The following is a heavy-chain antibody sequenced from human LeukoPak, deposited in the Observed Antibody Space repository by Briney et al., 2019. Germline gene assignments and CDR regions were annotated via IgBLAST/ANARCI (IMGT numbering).Heavy chain of an antibody. CDR1: GGTFSSYA. CDR3: AADYGPDYGGTLDY. J-gene: IGHJ4*02. CDR2: IIPIFGTA. D-gene: IGHD4-23*01. V-gene: IGHV1-69*13. Sequence: GASVKVSCKASGGTFSSYAISWVRQAPGQGLEWMGGIIPIFGTANYAQKFQGRVTITADESTSTAYMELSSLRSEDTAVYYCAADYGPDYGGTLDYWGQGTLVTVSS.